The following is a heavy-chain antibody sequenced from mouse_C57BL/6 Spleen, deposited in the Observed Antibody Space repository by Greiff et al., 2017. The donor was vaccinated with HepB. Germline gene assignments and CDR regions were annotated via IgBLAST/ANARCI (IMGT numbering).Heavy chain of an antibody. CDR1: GYAFSSSW. CDR3: ARYGLYYYGSSYDYYAMDY. V-gene: IGHV1-82*01. D-gene: IGHD1-1*01. CDR2: IYPGDGDT. Sequence: QVQLQQSGPELVKPGASVKISCKASGYAFSSSWMNWVKQRPGKGLEWIGRIYPGDGDTNYNGKFKGKATLTADKSSSTAYMQLSSLTSEDSAVYFCARYGLYYYGSSYDYYAMDYWGQGTSVTVSS. J-gene: IGHJ4*01.